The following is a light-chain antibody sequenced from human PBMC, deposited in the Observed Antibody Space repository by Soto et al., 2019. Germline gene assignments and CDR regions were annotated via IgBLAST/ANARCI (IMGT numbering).Light chain of an antibody. CDR1: RREVWTFYL. CDR2: EVI. Sequence: QAVLTPVASVSGSPGQALTISFTGNRREVWTFYLVSWYQQHPGKAPRLMIYEVIKRPSGVFNRFSGSKSGNTASLTISGLQAEDEADYYRCSYAGSSVYVFGTGTRSPS. J-gene: IGLJ1*01. CDR3: CSYAGSSVYV. V-gene: IGLV2-23*02.